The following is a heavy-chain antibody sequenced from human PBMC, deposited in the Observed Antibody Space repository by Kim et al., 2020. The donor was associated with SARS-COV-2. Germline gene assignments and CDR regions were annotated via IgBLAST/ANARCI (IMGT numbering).Heavy chain of an antibody. V-gene: IGHV3-23*01. J-gene: IGHJ4*02. D-gene: IGHD3-10*01. CDR3: AKSSGSGIMVGVDY. CDR2: ISGSGGST. Sequence: GGSLRLSCAASGFTFSSYAMSWVRQAPGKGLEWVSAISGSGGSTYYADSVKGRFTISRDNSKNTLYLQMNSLRAEDTAVYYCAKSSGSGIMVGVDYWGQGTLVTVSS. CDR1: GFTFSSYA.